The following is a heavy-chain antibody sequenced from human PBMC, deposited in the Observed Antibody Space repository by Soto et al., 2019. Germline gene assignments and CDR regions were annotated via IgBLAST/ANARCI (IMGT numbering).Heavy chain of an antibody. D-gene: IGHD2-15*01. J-gene: IGHJ4*02. CDR1: GGSFSGNY. V-gene: IGHV4-34*01. CDR3: ARGHLPGGNTFYYDY. Sequence: QVQLRQWGAGLLKPSEALSLTCTVYGGSFSGNYWSWIRQPPGMGLEWIGEISHSGSGTNYNPSLKSRVTISVDTSKNQISLKLSSVTAADTAMYYCARGHLPGGNTFYYDYWGQGTLVSVSS. CDR2: ISHSGSGT.